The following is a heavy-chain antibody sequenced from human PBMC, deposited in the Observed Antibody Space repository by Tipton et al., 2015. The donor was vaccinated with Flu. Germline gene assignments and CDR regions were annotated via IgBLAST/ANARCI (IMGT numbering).Heavy chain of an antibody. Sequence: SLRLSCAVSGFTFSDYYMDWVRHCPGKGLEWVGRIRDKENRYTTEYAASVKGRFTISRDDSKNSMYLQMNSLKIEDTALYYCTRSWTGTYKFLYFLDYWGQGTLVTVSS. CDR3: TRSWTGTYKFLYFLDY. CDR2: IRDKENRYTT. CDR1: GFTFSDYY. J-gene: IGHJ4*02. V-gene: IGHV3-72*01. D-gene: IGHD3/OR15-3a*01.